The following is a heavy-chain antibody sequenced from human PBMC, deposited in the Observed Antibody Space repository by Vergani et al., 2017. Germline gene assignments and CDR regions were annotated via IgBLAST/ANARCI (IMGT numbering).Heavy chain of an antibody. J-gene: IGHJ5*02. CDR2: LNPTTGHT. CDR1: GYTFKNYY. Sequence: VQLVQSGAEVRKPGASVTVSCTASGYTFKNYYIHWLRQAPGQAFEWMGILNPTTGHTTSAQKFMGGVDMTRDPSTDTSTRTVQMTLSSLRAEDTAVYYCARFIGYCAGATCRAYYFDHWGQGTRVTVSS. CDR3: ARFIGYCAGATCRAYYFDH. V-gene: IGHV1-46*02. D-gene: IGHD2-21*01.